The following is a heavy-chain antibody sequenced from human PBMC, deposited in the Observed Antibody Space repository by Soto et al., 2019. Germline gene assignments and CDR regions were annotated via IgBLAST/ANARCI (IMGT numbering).Heavy chain of an antibody. V-gene: IGHV1-18*01. J-gene: IGHJ6*02. CDR3: ARDLLLDIVVVPAAGNYIDV. Sequence: ASVKVSCKASGYTFTSYGISWVRQAPGQGLEWMGWISAYNGNTNYAQKLQGRVTMTTDTSTSTAYMELRSLRSDDTAVYYCARDLLLDIVVVPAAGNYIDVWGQGTMVTVSS. CDR2: ISAYNGNT. CDR1: GYTFTSYG. D-gene: IGHD2-2*01.